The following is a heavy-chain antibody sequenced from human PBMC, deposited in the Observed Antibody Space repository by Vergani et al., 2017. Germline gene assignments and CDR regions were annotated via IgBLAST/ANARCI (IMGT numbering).Heavy chain of an antibody. Sequence: VHLVESGGGVVQPGRSLRLSCVVSGFTFDDYAMHWVRQAPGKGLEWVSGISWNSGSIGYADSVKGRFTISRDNAKNSLYLQMNSLRAEDTALYYCAKDSWGDYGCWSGYPQRNHGFDIWGQGTMVTVSS. D-gene: IGHD3-3*01. J-gene: IGHJ3*02. CDR2: ISWNSGSI. CDR3: AKDSWGDYGCWSGYPQRNHGFDI. V-gene: IGHV3-9*01. CDR1: GFTFDDYA.